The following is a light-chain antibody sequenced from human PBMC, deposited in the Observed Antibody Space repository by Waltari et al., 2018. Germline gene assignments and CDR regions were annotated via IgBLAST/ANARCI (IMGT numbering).Light chain of an antibody. CDR2: SAS. CDR1: QSIGNY. J-gene: IGKJ1*01. CDR3: QETYSSPPST. Sequence: DIQVTQSPSSLSAAVGDRVSITCRASQSIGNYLNWYQQKPGKAPKILIYSASSLQSGFPSRFSGSGSETDFTLTITSLQPEDFAIYYCQETYSSPPSTFGQGTKVESK. V-gene: IGKV1-39*01.